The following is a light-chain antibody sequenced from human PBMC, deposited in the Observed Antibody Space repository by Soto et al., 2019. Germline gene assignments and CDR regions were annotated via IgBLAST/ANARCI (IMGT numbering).Light chain of an antibody. CDR2: VVS. CDR3: SSYADTERI. CDR1: STDVGGYNY. V-gene: IGLV2-11*01. Sequence: QAVVTQPRSVSGSPGQSVTISCTGSSTDVGGYNYVSWYQQHPGKAPKLIIYVVSKRPSGVPDRFSGSKSGNTASLTISGLQAEDEADYYCSSYADTERIFGGGTKLTVL. J-gene: IGLJ2*01.